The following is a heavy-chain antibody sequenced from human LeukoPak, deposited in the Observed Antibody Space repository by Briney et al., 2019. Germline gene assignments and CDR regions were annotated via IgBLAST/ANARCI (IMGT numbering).Heavy chain of an antibody. CDR1: GYIFTDYY. J-gene: IGHJ4*02. Sequence: ASVKVSCKASGYIFTDYYMHWVRQAPGQELGWMGRINPNSGGTNYAQKFQGRVTMTRDTSISTAYMELSSLRSEDTAVYYCARDKAQWLASIDYWGQGTLVTVSS. D-gene: IGHD6-19*01. CDR2: INPNSGGT. CDR3: ARDKAQWLASIDY. V-gene: IGHV1/OR15-1*04.